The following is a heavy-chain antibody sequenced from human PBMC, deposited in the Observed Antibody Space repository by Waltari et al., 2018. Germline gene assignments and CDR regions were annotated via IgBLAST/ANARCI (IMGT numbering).Heavy chain of an antibody. CDR3: VRESFGNDI. Sequence: EVQLVESGGGLVKPGESLRLSCVGSGYPFNNAGMSWVRQAPGKGLEWVGRIKREIDGGTAEYVESVKDRFTISRDDSKNTLYLQMNSLKSEDSAVYFCVRESFGNDIWGQGTLVTVSS. J-gene: IGHJ4*02. D-gene: IGHD3-10*01. V-gene: IGHV3-15*01. CDR2: IKREIDGGTA. CDR1: GYPFNNAG.